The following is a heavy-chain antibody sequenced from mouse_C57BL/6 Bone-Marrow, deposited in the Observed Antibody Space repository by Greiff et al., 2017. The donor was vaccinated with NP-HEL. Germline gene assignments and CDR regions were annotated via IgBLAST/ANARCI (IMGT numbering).Heavy chain of an antibody. J-gene: IGHJ3*01. Sequence: EVKLMESGGGLVKPGGSLKLSCAASGFTFSDYGMHWVRQAPEKGLAWVAYISSGSSTIYYADTVKGRFTISRDNAKNTLFLQMTSLRSEDTAMYYCARVYDPPWFAYWGQGTLVTVSA. CDR2: ISSGSSTI. CDR1: GFTFSDYG. V-gene: IGHV5-17*01. D-gene: IGHD2-3*01. CDR3: ARVYDPPWFAY.